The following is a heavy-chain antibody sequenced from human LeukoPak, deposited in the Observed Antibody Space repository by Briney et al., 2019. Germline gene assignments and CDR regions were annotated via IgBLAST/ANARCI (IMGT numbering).Heavy chain of an antibody. CDR3: ARAGDYGDYVGWFDP. J-gene: IGHJ5*02. D-gene: IGHD4-17*01. Sequence: SETLSLTCIVFGGSISSYYWSWIRQPAGKGLEWIGRIHTSGSTNYNPSLKSRVTMSVDTSKNQFSLKLTSVTAADTAVYYCARAGDYGDYVGWFDPWGQGTLVTVSS. CDR1: GGSISSYY. CDR2: IHTSGST. V-gene: IGHV4-4*07.